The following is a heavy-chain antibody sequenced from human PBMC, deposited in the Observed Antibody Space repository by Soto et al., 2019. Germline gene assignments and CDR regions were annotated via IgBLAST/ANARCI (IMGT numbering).Heavy chain of an antibody. CDR1: GFTFDDYA. CDR2: ISWNSGSI. D-gene: IGHD3-9*01. Sequence: EVQLVESGGGLVQPGRSLRLSCAASGFTFDDYAMHWVRQAPGKGLEWVSGISWNSGSIGYADSVKGRFTISRDNAKNSLYLQMNSVRAEHTALYYCAKGAWGSRYFDWLAGDYWGQGTLVTVSS. CDR3: AKGAWGSRYFDWLAGDY. V-gene: IGHV3-9*01. J-gene: IGHJ4*02.